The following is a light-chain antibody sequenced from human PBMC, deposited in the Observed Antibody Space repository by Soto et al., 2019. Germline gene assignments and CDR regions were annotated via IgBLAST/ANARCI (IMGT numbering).Light chain of an antibody. V-gene: IGKV3-15*01. Sequence: EILLTKYTATLSLSLGDSATLSCRASQSVSLSLAWFQMRPGQPPRLLIYGASTRATDIPARFSGSGSGTDFTLTISSLQSEDFAVYFCQQYPVLPSWTFGQGTKVDI. CDR3: QQYPVLPSWT. J-gene: IGKJ1*01. CDR1: QSVSLS. CDR2: GAS.